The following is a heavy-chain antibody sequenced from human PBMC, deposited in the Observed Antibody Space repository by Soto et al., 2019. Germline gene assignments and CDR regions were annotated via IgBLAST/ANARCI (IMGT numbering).Heavy chain of an antibody. CDR3: ARDRGGVDTAMAFDY. CDR1: GGSISSYY. V-gene: IGHV4-59*01. CDR2: IYYSGST. D-gene: IGHD5-18*01. Sequence: PSETLSLTCTVSGGSISSYYWSWIRQPPGKGLEWIGYIYYSGSTNYNLSLKSRVTISVDTSKNQFSLKLSSVTAADTAVYYCARDRGGVDTAMAFDYWGQGTLVTVSS. J-gene: IGHJ4*02.